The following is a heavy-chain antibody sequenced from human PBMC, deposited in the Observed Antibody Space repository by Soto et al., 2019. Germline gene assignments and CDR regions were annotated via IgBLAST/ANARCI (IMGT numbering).Heavy chain of an antibody. CDR1: GGSINTISYY. J-gene: IGHJ6*03. CDR2: IYYSGST. V-gene: IGHV4-39*01. Sequence: QLQLQESGPGLVKPSETLSLTCTVSGGSINTISYYWGWIRQPPGKGLEWIGSIYYSGSTYYNLSFKRRVNISVDTSKIQFSLKLSSVTAADTAVYYCARHPYPSYEPGGYFYYYYMDVWGRGTTVTVSS. CDR3: ARHPYPSYEPGGYFYYYYMDV. D-gene: IGHD3-3*01.